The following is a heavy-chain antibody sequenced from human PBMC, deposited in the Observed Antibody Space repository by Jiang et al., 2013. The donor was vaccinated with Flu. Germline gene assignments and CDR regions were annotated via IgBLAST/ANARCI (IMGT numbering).Heavy chain of an antibody. J-gene: IGHJ4*02. CDR3: AHYYDYGETFDY. CDR1: RFSLSTSGVG. D-gene: IGHD4/OR15-4a*01. CDR2: IYWDDDK. Sequence: KPTQTLTLTCTFSRFSLSTSGVGVGWIRQPPGKALEWLALIYWDDDKRYSPSLKSRLTITKDTSNNQVVLTMTNMDPIDTATYYCAHYYDYGETFDYWGQGTLVTVSS. V-gene: IGHV2-5*02.